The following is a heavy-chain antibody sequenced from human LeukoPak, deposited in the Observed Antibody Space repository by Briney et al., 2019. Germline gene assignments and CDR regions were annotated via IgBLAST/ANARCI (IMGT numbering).Heavy chain of an antibody. CDR3: ARGDYDISTVQWGPDY. Sequence: ASVKVSCKASGYAFTGYYMHWVRQAPGQGLEWMGWINPNSGGANYAQKFQGRVTMTRDMSISTAYMELSRLRFDDTAVYYCARGDYDISTVQWGPDYWGQGALVTVSS. D-gene: IGHD3-9*01. CDR2: INPNSGGA. J-gene: IGHJ4*02. V-gene: IGHV1-2*02. CDR1: GYAFTGYY.